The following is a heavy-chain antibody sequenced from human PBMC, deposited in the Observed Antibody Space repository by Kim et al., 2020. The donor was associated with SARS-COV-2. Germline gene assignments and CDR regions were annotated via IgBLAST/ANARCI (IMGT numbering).Heavy chain of an antibody. Sequence: ASVKVSCKASGYTFTSYGISWVRQAPGQGLEWMAWISAYNGNTNYAQKLHGRVTMTTDTSTSTTYMELRSLRSDDTTVYYCARDYSPDYYYFGMDVWGQGTTVTVSS. CDR2: ISAYNGNT. D-gene: IGHD4-4*01. J-gene: IGHJ6*02. CDR3: ARDYSPDYYYFGMDV. CDR1: GYTFTSYG. V-gene: IGHV1-18*04.